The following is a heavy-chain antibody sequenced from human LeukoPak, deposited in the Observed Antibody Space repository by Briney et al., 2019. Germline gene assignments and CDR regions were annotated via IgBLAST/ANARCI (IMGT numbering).Heavy chain of an antibody. CDR3: ARGVVVAPRSAFDI. V-gene: IGHV3-7*01. D-gene: IGHD2-2*01. J-gene: IGHJ3*02. CDR2: INQDGSEK. Sequence: GGSLRLSCAASGISFSAHGMHWVRQAPGKGLEWVANINQDGSEKCYVDSVKGRFTISRDNAKNSLSLQMNSLRVEDTAVYYCARGVVVAPRSAFDIWGQGTMVTVSS. CDR1: GISFSAHG.